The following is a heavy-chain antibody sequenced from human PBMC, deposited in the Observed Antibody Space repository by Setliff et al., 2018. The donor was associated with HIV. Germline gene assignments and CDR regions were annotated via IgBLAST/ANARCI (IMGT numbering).Heavy chain of an antibody. CDR3: VRGGTGWLRGLFDY. Sequence: PSETLSPTCDVSGGSISDFYWSWIRQSPRWGLEWIGYVHTSGSSYYNLSLKSRATISVDTSTNQFSLKLTSLTAADTAVYCCVRGGTGWLRGLFDYWGRGILVTVSS. CDR2: VHTSGSS. V-gene: IGHV4-4*08. J-gene: IGHJ4*02. CDR1: GGSISDFY. D-gene: IGHD5-12*01.